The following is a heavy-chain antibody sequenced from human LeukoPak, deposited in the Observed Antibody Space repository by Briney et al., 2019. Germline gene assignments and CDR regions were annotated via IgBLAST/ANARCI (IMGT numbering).Heavy chain of an antibody. J-gene: IGHJ6*03. V-gene: IGHV3-23*01. D-gene: IGHD3-10*01. CDR3: ARLTMVRGVIVGDYYYYYSMDV. Sequence: GGSLRLSCAASGFTFSSYAMSWVRQAPGRGLEWVSAISGSGGSTYYADSVKGRFTISRDNSKNTLYLQMNSLRAGDTAVYYCARLTMVRGVIVGDYYYYYSMDVWGKGTTVIVSS. CDR2: ISGSGGST. CDR1: GFTFSSYA.